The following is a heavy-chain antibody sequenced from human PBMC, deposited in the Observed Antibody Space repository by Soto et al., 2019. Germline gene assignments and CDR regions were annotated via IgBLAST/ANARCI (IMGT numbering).Heavy chain of an antibody. CDR3: AREPPGRAWAGSTDY. CDR2: SNTDGSST. V-gene: IGHV3-74*01. CDR1: GFTFSSYW. J-gene: IGHJ4*02. D-gene: IGHD1-7*01. Sequence: EVQLVESGGGLDQPGGSLRLSWAASGFTFSSYWMHWVRQAPGKGLVWVSRSNTDGSSTSYADSVKGRFTIYRDNAENTLYLQMNSLRVDATAIYYCAREPPGRAWAGSTDYWGQGTLVTVSS.